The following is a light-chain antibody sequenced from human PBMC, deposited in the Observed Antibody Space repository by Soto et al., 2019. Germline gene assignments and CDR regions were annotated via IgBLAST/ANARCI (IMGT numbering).Light chain of an antibody. J-gene: IGKJ5*01. CDR2: GAS. CDR1: QSVSSN. Sequence: EIVMTQSPATLSVSPGERATLSCRASQSVSSNLAWYQQKPGQAPRLLIYGASTRATGIPARFSGSGSGTEFTLTISSLQSEDFAGYYCQQYHNWPSLTFGQGTRLEIK. V-gene: IGKV3-15*01. CDR3: QQYHNWPSLT.